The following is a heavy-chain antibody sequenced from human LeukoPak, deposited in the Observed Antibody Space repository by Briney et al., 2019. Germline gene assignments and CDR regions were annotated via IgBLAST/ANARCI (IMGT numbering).Heavy chain of an antibody. CDR3: ARVKGREGSTVIIDY. V-gene: IGHV4-59*02. CDR2: ISHSGSV. CDR1: GGSVSNYY. Sequence: SETLSLTCTVSGGSVSNYYWSWIRQSPGKGLEWIGYISHSGSVNYNPSLKSRVTMSVDTSKNQFSLRLSSVTAADTAVYYCARVKGREGSTVIIDYWGQGTLVTVSS. J-gene: IGHJ4*02. D-gene: IGHD3-10*01.